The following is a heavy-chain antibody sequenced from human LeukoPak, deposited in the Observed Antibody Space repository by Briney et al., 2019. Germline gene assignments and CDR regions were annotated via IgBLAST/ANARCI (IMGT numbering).Heavy chain of an antibody. CDR3: ARRVGWPTTREYYFDY. Sequence: GESLKISCQISGYRLTNNWIGWVRQVPGKGLEWMGLIYPGDSDTRYSPSFQGQVAISADKSISTTYLQWSSLKASDTAMYYCARRVGWPTTREYYFDYWGQGTLVTVSS. J-gene: IGHJ4*02. CDR1: GYRLTNNW. CDR2: IYPGDSDT. V-gene: IGHV5-51*01. D-gene: IGHD1-14*01.